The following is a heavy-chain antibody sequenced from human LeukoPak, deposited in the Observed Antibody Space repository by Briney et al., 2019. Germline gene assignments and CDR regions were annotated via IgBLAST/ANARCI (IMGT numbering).Heavy chain of an antibody. V-gene: IGHV1-69*05. Sequence: SVKVSCKASGGTFSSYAISWVRQAPGQGLEWMGGIIPIFGTANYAQKFQGRVTITTDESTSTAYMELSSLRSEDTAVYYCARGLAVASFFAFDYWGQGTLVTVSS. CDR1: GGTFSSYA. CDR2: IIPIFGTA. CDR3: ARGLAVASFFAFDY. D-gene: IGHD6-19*01. J-gene: IGHJ4*02.